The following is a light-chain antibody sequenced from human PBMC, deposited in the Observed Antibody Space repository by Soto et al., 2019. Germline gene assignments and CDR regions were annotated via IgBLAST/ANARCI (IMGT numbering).Light chain of an antibody. CDR1: QSVSSY. Sequence: EIVLTQSPATLSLSPGERATLSCRASQSVSSYLAWYQQKPGQAPRLLIYDASNRATGIPARFSGSGSGTDFTLTISSLEPEDFAVYYCQQRGNWPRTFGQGTMVDI. CDR2: DAS. V-gene: IGKV3-11*01. CDR3: QQRGNWPRT. J-gene: IGKJ1*01.